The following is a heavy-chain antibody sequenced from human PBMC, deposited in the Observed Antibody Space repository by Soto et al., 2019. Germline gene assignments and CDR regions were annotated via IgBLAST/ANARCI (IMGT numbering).Heavy chain of an antibody. D-gene: IGHD4-4*01. CDR3: ARSNYVGDSNWFDP. V-gene: IGHV1-2*04. CDR1: GYTFTGYY. J-gene: IGHJ5*02. CDR2: INPNSGGT. Sequence: QVQLVQSGAEVKKPGASVKVSCKASGYTFTGYYMHWVRQAPGQGLEWMGLINPNSGGTNYAQKFQGWVTMTRDTSISTAYMELSRLRSDDTAVYYCARSNYVGDSNWFDPWGQGTLVTVSS.